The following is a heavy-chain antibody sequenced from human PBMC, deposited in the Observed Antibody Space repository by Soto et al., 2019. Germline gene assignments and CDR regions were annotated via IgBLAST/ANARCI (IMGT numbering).Heavy chain of an antibody. CDR1: GFTFGSYD. CDR3: ARYPSGDGFGEVSYGLDV. CDR2: IDIVGDT. D-gene: IGHD3-10*01. V-gene: IGHV3-13*01. Sequence: EVQLVESGGGSVQPGGSLRLSCAASGFTFGSYDMHWVRQATGRGLEWVSSIDIVGDTYYQGSVKGRFTITRDNVKNSLYLQMNSLRAEDSAVYYCARYPSGDGFGEVSYGLDVWGHGTTVTVSS. J-gene: IGHJ6*02.